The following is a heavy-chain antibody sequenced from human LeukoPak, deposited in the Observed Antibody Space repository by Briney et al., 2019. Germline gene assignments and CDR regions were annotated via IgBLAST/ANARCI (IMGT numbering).Heavy chain of an antibody. CDR1: GFTFTDAW. J-gene: IGHJ4*02. V-gene: IGHV3-15*04. CDR3: TADVPGGVWDCFAF. D-gene: IGHD2-8*02. CDR2: IASRADGGTT. Sequence: GGSLTVPCTASGFTFTDAWMKWVRQAPGKGLEWVGLIASRADGGTTAYAAPVKDRFTISRDDSKNIVYLQMDSLKTEDTAVYYCTADVPGGVWDCFAFWGQ.